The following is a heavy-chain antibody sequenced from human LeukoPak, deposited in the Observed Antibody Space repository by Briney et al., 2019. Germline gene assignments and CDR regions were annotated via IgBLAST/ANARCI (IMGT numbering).Heavy chain of an antibody. D-gene: IGHD6-19*01. CDR3: ARGDSSGWYSDY. J-gene: IGHJ4*02. Sequence: GASVKVSCKASGYTFTGYYMHWVRQAPGQGLEWMGWISAYNGNTNYAQKLQGRVTMTTDTSTSTAYMELRSLRSDDTAVYYCARGDSSGWYSDYWGQGTLVTVSS. CDR1: GYTFTGYY. V-gene: IGHV1-18*04. CDR2: ISAYNGNT.